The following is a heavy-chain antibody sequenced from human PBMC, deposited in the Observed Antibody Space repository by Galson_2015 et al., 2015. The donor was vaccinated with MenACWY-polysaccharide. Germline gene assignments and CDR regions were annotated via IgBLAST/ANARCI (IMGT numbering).Heavy chain of an antibody. J-gene: IGHJ5*01. V-gene: IGHV4-59*01. CDR1: GGSMSSYY. D-gene: IGHD3-22*01. CDR2: IHYNGDT. CDR3: ARIGGMNKGNYYNFGWFNS. Sequence: ETLSLTCTVSGGSMSSYYWTWIRQSPGKGLEWIGWIHYNGDTKYSPFLNSRVTISGDTSRNQFSLKLSSVTTADTAVYYCARIGGMNKGNYYNFGWFNSWGQGTLV.